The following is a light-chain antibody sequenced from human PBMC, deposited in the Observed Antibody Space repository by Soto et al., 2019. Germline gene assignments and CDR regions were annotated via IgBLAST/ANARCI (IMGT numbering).Light chain of an antibody. CDR1: QGISSA. CDR3: QQFEDYPFT. Sequence: AIQLTQSPSSLSASVGDSVTITCRASQGISSALAWYQQTPGRAPKLLIYDASTLASGVPSRFSGSRSGTDFTLTVSSLQPEDFATYYCQQFEDYPFTFGRGTKVDI. J-gene: IGKJ3*01. V-gene: IGKV1D-13*01. CDR2: DAS.